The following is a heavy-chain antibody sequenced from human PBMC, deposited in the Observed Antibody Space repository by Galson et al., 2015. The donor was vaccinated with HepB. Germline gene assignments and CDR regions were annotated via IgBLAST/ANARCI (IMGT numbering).Heavy chain of an antibody. Sequence: SLRLSCAASGFSFSSYAMTWVRQAPGKGLEWVSSISGNGGDTKYGDSVKGRFTIFRDKAKSTLYLQMNSLRAEDTAVYYCAKGDVWGPAAINYGLHVWGQRTTVTVSS. CDR1: GFSFSSYA. V-gene: IGHV3-23*01. D-gene: IGHD2-2*02. CDR3: AKGDVWGPAAINYGLHV. J-gene: IGHJ6*02. CDR2: ISGNGGDT.